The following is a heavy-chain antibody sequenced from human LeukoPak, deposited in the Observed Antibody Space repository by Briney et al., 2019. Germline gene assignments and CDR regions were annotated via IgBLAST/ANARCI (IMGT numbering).Heavy chain of an antibody. V-gene: IGHV1-8*03. CDR3: ARTQYGDYELTT. Sequence: ASVKVSCKASGYTFTSYDINWVRQATGQGLEWMRWMNPNSGNTGYAQKFQGRVTITRNTSISTAYMELSSLRSEDTAVYYCARTQYGDYELTTWGRGTLVTVSS. CDR2: MNPNSGNT. J-gene: IGHJ5*02. CDR1: GYTFTSYD. D-gene: IGHD4-17*01.